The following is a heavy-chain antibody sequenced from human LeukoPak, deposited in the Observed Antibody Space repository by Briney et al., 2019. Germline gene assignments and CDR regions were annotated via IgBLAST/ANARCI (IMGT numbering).Heavy chain of an antibody. CDR1: GFTFSDYY. D-gene: IGHD3-10*01. CDR3: ARGDLYGSGRPEYYFDY. V-gene: IGHV3-7*05. Sequence: GGSLRLSCAASGFTFSDYYMSWIRQAPGKGLEWVANIKADGSEKYYVDSVKGRFTISRDNAKNSLYLQMNSLRAEDTAVYYCARGDLYGSGRPEYYFDYWGQGTLVTVSS. J-gene: IGHJ4*02. CDR2: IKADGSEK.